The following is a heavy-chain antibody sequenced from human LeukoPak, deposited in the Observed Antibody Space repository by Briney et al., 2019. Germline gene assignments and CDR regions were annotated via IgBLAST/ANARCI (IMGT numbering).Heavy chain of an antibody. D-gene: IGHD3-3*01. V-gene: IGHV1-8*03. Sequence: ASVKVSCKASGYTFTSYDINWVRQATGQGLEWMGWMNPNSGNTGYAQKFQGRVTITRNTSISTAYMELSSLRSEDTAVYYCARDVLKQYDFWSGYADAFDIWGQGTMVTVSS. CDR2: MNPNSGNT. CDR1: GYTFTSYD. CDR3: ARDVLKQYDFWSGYADAFDI. J-gene: IGHJ3*02.